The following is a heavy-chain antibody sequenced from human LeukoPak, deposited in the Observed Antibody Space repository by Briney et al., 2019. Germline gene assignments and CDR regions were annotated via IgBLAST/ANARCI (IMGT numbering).Heavy chain of an antibody. CDR3: ARGFNSYGYPHNWFDP. V-gene: IGHV4-59*01. CDR2: IYYSGST. Sequence: SETLSLACTVSGGSISSYYWSWIRQPPGKGLEWIGYIYYSGSTNYNPSLKSRVTISVDTSKNQFSLKLSSVTAADTAVYYCARGFNSYGYPHNWFDPWGQGTLVTVSS. D-gene: IGHD5-18*01. J-gene: IGHJ5*02. CDR1: GGSISSYY.